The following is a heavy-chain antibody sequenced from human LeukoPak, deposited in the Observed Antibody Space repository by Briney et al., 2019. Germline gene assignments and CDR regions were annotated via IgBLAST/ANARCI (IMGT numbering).Heavy chain of an antibody. Sequence: ASVKVSCKASGYTFTSYGISWVRQAPGQGLEWMGWISAYNGNTNYAQKLQGRVTMTTDTSTSTAYMELRSLRSDDTAAYYCAREGCSGGSCYPSPPFDPWGQGTLVTVSS. J-gene: IGHJ5*02. CDR3: AREGCSGGSCYPSPPFDP. V-gene: IGHV1-18*04. D-gene: IGHD2-15*01. CDR1: GYTFTSYG. CDR2: ISAYNGNT.